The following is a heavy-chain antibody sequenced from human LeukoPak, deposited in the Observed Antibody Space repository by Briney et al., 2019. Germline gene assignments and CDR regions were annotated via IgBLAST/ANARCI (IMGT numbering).Heavy chain of an antibody. CDR3: VKGGSGWYGQH. CDR2: TSGRGDTS. Sequence: GGSLRLSCVGSEFTFSSYAMSWVRQAPGKGLEWVSSTSGRGDTSYYADSVKGRFTISKDLSKNTLYLQMNSLRAEDTAVYYCVKGGSGWYGQHWGQGTLATVSS. CDR1: EFTFSSYA. V-gene: IGHV3-23*01. J-gene: IGHJ1*01. D-gene: IGHD6-19*01.